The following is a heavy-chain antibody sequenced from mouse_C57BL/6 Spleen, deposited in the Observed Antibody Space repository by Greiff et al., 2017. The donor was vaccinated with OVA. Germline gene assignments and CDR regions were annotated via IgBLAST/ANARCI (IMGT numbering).Heavy chain of an antibody. V-gene: IGHV5-17*01. D-gene: IGHD2-3*01. CDR2: ISSGSSTI. Sequence: EVKLMESGGGLVKPGGSLKLSCAASGFTFSDYGMHWVRQAPEKGLEWVAYISSGSSTIYYADTVKGRFTISRDNAKNTLFLQMTSLESEDTARYYCARRCLLNYAMDYWGQGTSVTVSS. CDR1: GFTFSDYG. CDR3: ARRCLLNYAMDY. J-gene: IGHJ4*01.